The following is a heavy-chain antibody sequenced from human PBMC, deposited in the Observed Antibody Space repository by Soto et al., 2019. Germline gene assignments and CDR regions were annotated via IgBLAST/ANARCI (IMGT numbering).Heavy chain of an antibody. CDR3: ARMNLNCGGDCYPDYFDY. D-gene: IGHD2-21*02. CDR2: IFSNDEK. V-gene: IGHV2-26*01. Sequence: KESGPVLVKPTETLTLTCTVSGFSLSNARMGVSWIRQPPGKALEWLAHIFSNDEKSYSTSLKSRLTISKDTSKSQVVLTMTNMDPVDTATYYCARMNLNCGGDCYPDYFDYWGQGTLVTVSS. J-gene: IGHJ4*02. CDR1: GFSLSNARMG.